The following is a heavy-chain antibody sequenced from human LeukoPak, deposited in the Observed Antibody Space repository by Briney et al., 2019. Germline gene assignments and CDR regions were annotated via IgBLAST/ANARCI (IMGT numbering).Heavy chain of an antibody. CDR1: GYTFTDYF. D-gene: IGHD3-16*02. V-gene: IGHV1-2*02. J-gene: IGHJ4*02. CDR3: ARANYVWGSYRPDY. Sequence: GASVKVSCTASGYTFTDYFMHWVRQAPGQGLEWMGWINPNSGGTNYAQKFQGRVTMTRDTSVSTAYMELSRLRSDDTAVYYCARANYVWGSYRPDYWGQGTLVTVSS. CDR2: INPNSGGT.